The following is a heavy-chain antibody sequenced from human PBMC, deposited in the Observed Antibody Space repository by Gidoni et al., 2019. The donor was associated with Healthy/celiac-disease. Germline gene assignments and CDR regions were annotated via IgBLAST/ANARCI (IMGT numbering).Heavy chain of an antibody. J-gene: IGHJ4*02. V-gene: IGHV1-18*01. Sequence: QVQLVQSGAEVKKPGASVKVSCKAPGHTVTSYGISWVRQAPGQGLEWMGWISAYNGNTNYAQKLQGRVTMTTDTSTSTAYMELRSLRSDDTAVYYCARAGLLHIVVGFPYADYWGQGTLVTVSS. CDR3: ARAGLLHIVVGFPYADY. CDR2: ISAYNGNT. D-gene: IGHD2-21*01. CDR1: GHTVTSYG.